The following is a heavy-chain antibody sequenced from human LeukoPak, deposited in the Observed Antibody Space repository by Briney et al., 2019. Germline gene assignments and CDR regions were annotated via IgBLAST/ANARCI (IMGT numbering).Heavy chain of an antibody. J-gene: IGHJ6*02. Sequence: GRSLRLSCAASGFTFSSYGMHWVRQAPGKGLEWVAVIWSDGSSKHYADSVEGRFTISRDNSKNTLYLQMNSLRAEDTAVYYCARGQPPSYYDMDVWGQGTTVSVSS. CDR2: IWSDGSSK. D-gene: IGHD6-13*01. V-gene: IGHV3-33*01. CDR3: ARGQPPSYYDMDV. CDR1: GFTFSSYG.